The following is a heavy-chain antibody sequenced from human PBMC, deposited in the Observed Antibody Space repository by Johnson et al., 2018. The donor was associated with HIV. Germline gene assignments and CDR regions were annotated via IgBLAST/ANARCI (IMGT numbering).Heavy chain of an antibody. CDR2: IKQDGSEK. Sequence: MQLVESGGGLVQPGGSLRLSCAASGFTFSRYCMNWVRQTPGKGLEWVANIKQDGSEKYYVDSVKGRFTISRDNAKNSLYLQMNSLRAEDTAVYYCARDGSDVVGAPLQAFDIWGQGTMVTVSS. J-gene: IGHJ3*02. CDR1: GFTFSRYC. V-gene: IGHV3-7*05. D-gene: IGHD1-26*01. CDR3: ARDGSDVVGAPLQAFDI.